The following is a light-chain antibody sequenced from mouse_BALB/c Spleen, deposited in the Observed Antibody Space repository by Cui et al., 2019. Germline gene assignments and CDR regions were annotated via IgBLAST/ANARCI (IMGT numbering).Light chain of an antibody. CDR2: STS. CDR1: SSVSSSY. CDR3: QQYSGYPLT. V-gene: IGKV4-57-1*01. J-gene: IGKJ2*01. Sequence: ENVPTQSPAIMSASPGEKVTMTCRASSSVSSSYLHWYQQKSGASPKLWIYSTSNLASGVPARFSGSGSGTSYSLTISSVEAEDAATYYCQQYSGYPLTFGGGTKLEIK.